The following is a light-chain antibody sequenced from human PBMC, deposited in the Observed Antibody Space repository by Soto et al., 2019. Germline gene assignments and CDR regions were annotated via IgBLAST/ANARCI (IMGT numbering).Light chain of an antibody. Sequence: QSALTQPPSQSAAPGQRVTISCSGSTSNIGNNYVSWYQQVPRTAPKLLIYDTDQRPPGIPNRFSGSKSGTTATLAITGLQTGDEADYFCGSWDSDLDSVLFGGGTKVTVL. V-gene: IGLV1-51*01. J-gene: IGLJ3*02. CDR1: TSNIGNNY. CDR2: DTD. CDR3: GSWDSDLDSVL.